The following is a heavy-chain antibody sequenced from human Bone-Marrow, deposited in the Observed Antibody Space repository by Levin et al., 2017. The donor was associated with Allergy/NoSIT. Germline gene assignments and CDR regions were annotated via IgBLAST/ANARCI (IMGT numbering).Heavy chain of an antibody. D-gene: IGHD3-3*01. CDR1: GFTFNYYA. CDR2: ISYDGSYK. CDR3: ARDLITTSGVHYYDGMDV. V-gene: IGHV3-30*04. Sequence: GGSLRLSCAASGFTFNYYAMHWVRQAPGKGLEWVALISYDGSYKHYADSVKGRFSISRDNSKNTVHLQMDRLRAEDTAVYYCARDLITTSGVHYYDGMDVWGQGTTVTVSS. J-gene: IGHJ6*02.